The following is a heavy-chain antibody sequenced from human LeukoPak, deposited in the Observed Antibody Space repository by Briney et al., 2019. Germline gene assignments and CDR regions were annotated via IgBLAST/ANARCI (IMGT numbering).Heavy chain of an antibody. J-gene: IGHJ4*02. CDR2: IKYNGDNK. V-gene: IGHV3-23*01. Sequence: PGGSLRLSCAASGFTFSIYTMTWVRQAPGKGLEWVSIIKYNGDNKYYADSVEGRFTISRDNSKNTVYLQMNSLRAKDPAIYYCAKDGHCPGAICPTQIPVDGYNDNWGQGTLVTVPS. CDR3: AKDGHCPGAICPTQIPVDGYNDN. D-gene: IGHD5-24*01. CDR1: GFTFSIYT.